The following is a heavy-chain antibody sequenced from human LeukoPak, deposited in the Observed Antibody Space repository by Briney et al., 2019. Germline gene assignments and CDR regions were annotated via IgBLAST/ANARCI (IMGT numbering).Heavy chain of an antibody. CDR3: ARDREYFDWLSTHYYYYMDV. J-gene: IGHJ6*03. V-gene: IGHV3-53*01. D-gene: IGHD3-9*01. CDR2: IYSGGST. CDR1: GFTVSSNY. Sequence: QPGGSLRLSCAASGFTVSSNYMSWVRQAPGKGLEWVSVIYSGGSTYYADSVKGRFTISRDNSKNTLYLQMNSLRAEDTAVYYCARDREYFDWLSTHYYYYMDVWGKGTTVTVSS.